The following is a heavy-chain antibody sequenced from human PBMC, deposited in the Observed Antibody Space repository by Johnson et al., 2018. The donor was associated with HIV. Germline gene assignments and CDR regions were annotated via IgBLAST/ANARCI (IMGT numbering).Heavy chain of an antibody. Sequence: VLLVESGGGVVQPGRSLRLSCAASGFTFSSYAMHWVRQAPGKGLEWVANIKQDGSEKYYVDSVKGRFTISRDNAKNSLYLQMNSLRAEDTAVYYCARSRYDYVWGSYRFDAFDIWGQGTMVTVSS. CDR3: ARSRYDYVWGSYRFDAFDI. CDR2: IKQDGSEK. J-gene: IGHJ3*02. CDR1: GFTFSSYA. D-gene: IGHD3-16*02. V-gene: IGHV3-7*01.